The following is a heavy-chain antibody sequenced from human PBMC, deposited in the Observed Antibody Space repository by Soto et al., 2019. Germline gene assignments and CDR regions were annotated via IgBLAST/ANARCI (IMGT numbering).Heavy chain of an antibody. CDR2: IYSGGST. D-gene: IGHD3-22*01. J-gene: IGHJ6*02. CDR1: GFTVSSNY. V-gene: IGHV3-66*04. CDR3: ARRLGGYYTYYYYGMDV. Sequence: GGSLRLSCAASGFTVSSNYMSWVRQAPGKGLEWVSVIYSGGSTYYADSVKGRFTISRDNSKNTLYLQMNSLRAEDTAVYYCARRLGGYYTYYYYGMDVWGQGTTVPVSS.